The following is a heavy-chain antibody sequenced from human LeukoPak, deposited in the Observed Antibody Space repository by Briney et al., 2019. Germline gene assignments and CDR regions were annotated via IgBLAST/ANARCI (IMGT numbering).Heavy chain of an antibody. J-gene: IGHJ4*02. Sequence: SETLSLTCTVSGGSISSDYWSWIRQPPGKGLEWIGYIYYSGSTNHNPPLKSRVTISVKQSKKQFSLTLTSVTAPDTAFLLCWRGGKWLQCDYWAQGTLVSV. D-gene: IGHD5-24*01. V-gene: IGHV4-59*01. CDR3: WRGGKWLQCDY. CDR1: GGSISSDY. CDR2: IYYSGST.